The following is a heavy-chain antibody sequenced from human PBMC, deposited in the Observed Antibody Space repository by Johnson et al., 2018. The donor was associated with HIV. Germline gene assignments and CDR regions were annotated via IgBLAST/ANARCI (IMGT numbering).Heavy chain of an antibody. CDR2: IWYDGSNK. D-gene: IGHD3-9*01. J-gene: IGHJ3*02. CDR3: AKDLRVFDWFNAYDAFDI. CDR1: GFIFSSYG. V-gene: IGHV3-33*06. Sequence: QVQLVESGGGVVQPGRSLRLSCAASGFIFSSYGMHWVRQAPGKGLEWVAVIWYDGSNKYYADSVKGGFTISRDNYKNTLYLQMNSLRADDTAVYYCAKDLRVFDWFNAYDAFDIWGQGTMVTVSS.